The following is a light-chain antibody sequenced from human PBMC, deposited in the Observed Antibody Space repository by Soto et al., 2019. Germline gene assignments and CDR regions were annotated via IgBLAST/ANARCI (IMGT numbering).Light chain of an antibody. J-gene: IGLJ2*01. CDR1: SSDVGSYNY. Sequence: QSVLTQPASVSGSPGQSITISCTGTSSDVGSYNYVSWYQQHPGKAPKVMIYEVSNRPSGVSNRFSGSKSGNTASLTISGLQAEDEADYYCSSYTTSTTVVFGGGTQLTVL. CDR3: SSYTTSTTVV. V-gene: IGLV2-14*01. CDR2: EVS.